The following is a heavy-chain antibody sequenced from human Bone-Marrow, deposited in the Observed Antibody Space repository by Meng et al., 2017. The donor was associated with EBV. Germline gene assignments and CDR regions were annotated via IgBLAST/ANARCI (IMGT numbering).Heavy chain of an antibody. J-gene: IGHJ4*02. CDR2: FLPTLGAP. CDR3: ASESGRGYTPDY. D-gene: IGHD3-10*01. V-gene: IGHV1-69*01. Sequence: QVELVQSAAEGKKPWSSVKVSCKTSGGPFRNYAISWVRQAPGQGLEWLGGFLPTLGAPNYAQKFHGRVSITADESTSTHYMDLSSLRSEDTAMYYCASESGRGYTPDYWGQGTLVTVSS. CDR1: GGPFRNYA.